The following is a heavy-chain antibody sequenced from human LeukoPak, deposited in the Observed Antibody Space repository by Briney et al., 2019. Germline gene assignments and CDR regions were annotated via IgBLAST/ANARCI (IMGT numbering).Heavy chain of an antibody. J-gene: IGHJ4*02. CDR3: AKGEPGISATRPDY. CDR1: GFTFSLFG. Sequence: PGGSLRLSCAASGFTFSLFGMHWVRQAPGKGLEWVALISYDGSNKWYADSVEGRFTTSRDNSKNTLYPQMSSLRAEDTAVYYCAKGEPGISATRPDYWGQGTLVSVSS. V-gene: IGHV3-30*18. D-gene: IGHD6-19*01. CDR2: ISYDGSNK.